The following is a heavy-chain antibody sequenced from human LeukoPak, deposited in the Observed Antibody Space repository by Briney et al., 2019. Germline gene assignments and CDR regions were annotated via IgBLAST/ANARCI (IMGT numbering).Heavy chain of an antibody. Sequence: GGSLRLSCAASGFMFNKYAMHWVRQAPGKGLEWVAFISYDGSTEYHADSVKGRFTISRDSSENTLYLQMDSLEPDDTSLYYCARGDYYDTSGYPPRDYWGQGTLVTVST. CDR2: ISYDGSTE. CDR1: GFMFNKYA. V-gene: IGHV3-30*04. D-gene: IGHD3-22*01. CDR3: ARGDYYDTSGYPPRDY. J-gene: IGHJ4*02.